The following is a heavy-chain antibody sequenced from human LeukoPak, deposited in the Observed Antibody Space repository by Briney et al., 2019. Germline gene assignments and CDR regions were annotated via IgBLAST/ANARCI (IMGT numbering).Heavy chain of an antibody. Sequence: ASVKVSCKTSGYIFSNYGITWVRQAPGQGLEWMAWISAYNGNTDSIQKVQGRITMTTDTSTSTAYMELRSLKSDDTAVYYCARDDFLWFGESKFDYWGQGTLVTVSS. CDR2: ISAYNGNT. V-gene: IGHV1-18*01. CDR1: GYIFSNYG. D-gene: IGHD3-10*01. J-gene: IGHJ4*02. CDR3: ARDDFLWFGESKFDY.